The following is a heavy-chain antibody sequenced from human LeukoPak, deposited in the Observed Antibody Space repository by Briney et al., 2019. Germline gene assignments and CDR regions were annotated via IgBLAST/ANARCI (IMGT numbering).Heavy chain of an antibody. D-gene: IGHD1-14*01. CDR2: ISGSGGST. J-gene: IGHJ5*02. V-gene: IGHV3-23*01. CDR3: AKDWEITILGWCDG. CDR1: GFSFRDYA. Sequence: GGSLRLSCAASGFSFRDYAMHWVRQPPGKGLEWVSGISGSGGSTFYPDSVKGRFTISRDNSRNTVYLEVNSLRAEDTAVYYCAKDWEITILGWCDGWGQGTLISVSS.